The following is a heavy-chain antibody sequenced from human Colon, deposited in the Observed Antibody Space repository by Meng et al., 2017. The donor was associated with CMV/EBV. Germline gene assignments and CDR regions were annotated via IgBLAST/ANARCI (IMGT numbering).Heavy chain of an antibody. V-gene: IGHV3-30-3*02. CDR3: AKNLGIASSPVDY. CDR2: ISFDGRSK. J-gene: IGHJ4*02. D-gene: IGHD6-6*01. CDR1: GFTFSRSA. Sequence: GGSLRLSREASGFTFSRSAMHWVRQAPGKGLEWVALISFDGRSKLYADSVKGRFTISRDNSKNTLYLQMNSLRAEDTAVYYCAKNLGIASSPVDYWGQGTLVTVSS.